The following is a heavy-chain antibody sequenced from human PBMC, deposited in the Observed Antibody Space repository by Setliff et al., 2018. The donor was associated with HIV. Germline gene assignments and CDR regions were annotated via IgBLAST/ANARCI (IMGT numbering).Heavy chain of an antibody. CDR2: IYAGGTT. CDR3: ATYARTSYGLDD. Sequence: GESLTISCVVSGFSVTTAAMAWVRQAPGKGLDWVSVIYAGGTTKYADSVKGRFTFSRDDSKNTFFLQMNSLKTTDTGTYYCATYARTSYGLDDWGQGTEVTVS. V-gene: IGHV3-53*01. J-gene: IGHJ4*02. D-gene: IGHD3-10*02. CDR1: GFSVTTAA.